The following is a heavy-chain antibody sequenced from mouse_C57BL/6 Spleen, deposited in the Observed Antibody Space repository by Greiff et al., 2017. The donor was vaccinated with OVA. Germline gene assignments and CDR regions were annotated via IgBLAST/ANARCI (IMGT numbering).Heavy chain of an antibody. CDR1: GYTFTDYY. V-gene: IGHV1-19*01. J-gene: IGHJ2*01. Sequence: EVQLQQSGPVLVKPGASVKMSCKASGYTFTDYYMNWVKQSHGKSLEWIGVINPYNGGTSYNQKFKGKATLTVDKSSSTAYMELNSLTSEDSAVYYCARRGYGSFKGYFDYWGQGTTLTVSS. CDR3: ARRGYGSFKGYFDY. CDR2: INPYNGGT. D-gene: IGHD1-1*01.